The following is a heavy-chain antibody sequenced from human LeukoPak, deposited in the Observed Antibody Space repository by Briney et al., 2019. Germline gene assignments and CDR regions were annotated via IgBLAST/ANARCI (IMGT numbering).Heavy chain of an antibody. Sequence: SETLSLTCTVSGGSISSYYWSWIRQPPGKGLEWIGYIYYSGSTNYNPSLKSRVTISVDTSKNQFSLKLSSVTAADTAVYYCARDPGRDYVWGSYHPWAFDIWGQGTMVTVSS. J-gene: IGHJ3*02. V-gene: IGHV4-59*12. CDR2: IYYSGST. D-gene: IGHD3-16*01. CDR1: GGSISSYY. CDR3: ARDPGRDYVWGSYHPWAFDI.